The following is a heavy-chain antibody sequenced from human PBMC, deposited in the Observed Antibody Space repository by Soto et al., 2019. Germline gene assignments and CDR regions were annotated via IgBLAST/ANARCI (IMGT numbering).Heavy chain of an antibody. CDR1: GFTFSSYA. CDR2: IRGSGGST. CDR3: AKGPDSGSWYFDL. D-gene: IGHD1-26*01. V-gene: IGHV3-23*01. J-gene: IGHJ2*01. Sequence: GGSLRLSCAASGFTFSSYAMSWVRQAPGKGLEWVSAIRGSGGSTYYADSVKGRFTISRDNSKNTLYLQMNSLRAEDTAVYYCAKGPDSGSWYFDLWGRGTLVTVSS.